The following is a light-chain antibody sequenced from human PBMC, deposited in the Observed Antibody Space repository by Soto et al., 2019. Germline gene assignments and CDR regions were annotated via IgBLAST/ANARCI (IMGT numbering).Light chain of an antibody. J-gene: IGKJ2*01. V-gene: IGKV1-39*01. Sequence: DIQMTQSPSSLSASVGDRVTITCRASQSISTYLNWYQQKPGKAPNLLIYAASSLQSGVPPRFSGSGSGTDFTLTISSLQPDDFATYYCQQSYSTPSTAFGQGTKLEIK. CDR2: AAS. CDR3: QQSYSTPSTA. CDR1: QSISTY.